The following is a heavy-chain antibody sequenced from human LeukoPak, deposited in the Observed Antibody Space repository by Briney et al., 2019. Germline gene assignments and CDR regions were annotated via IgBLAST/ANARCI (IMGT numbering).Heavy chain of an antibody. CDR1: GFTFSSYA. CDR3: AKDRAYYYDSSGYEGLFDY. CDR2: ISGSGGST. J-gene: IGHJ4*01. D-gene: IGHD3-22*01. V-gene: IGHV3-23*01. Sequence: PGGSLRLSCAASGFTFSSYAMSWVRQAPGKGLEWVSAISGSGGSTYYADSVKGRFTISRDNSKNTLYLQMNSLRAEDTAVYYCAKDRAYYYDSSGYEGLFDYWGQEPWSPSPQ.